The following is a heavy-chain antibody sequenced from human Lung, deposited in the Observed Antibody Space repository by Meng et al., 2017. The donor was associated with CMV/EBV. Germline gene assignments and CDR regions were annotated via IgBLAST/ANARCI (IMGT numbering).Heavy chain of an antibody. J-gene: IGHJ4*02. D-gene: IGHD3-10*01. Sequence: SVXVSXXASGYTFIAYAFSWVRQAPGQGHEWMGWISAYNGNTNYAQKVQGRVTMTTDTSTSTAYMELRSLRSDDTAVYYCARSVMIRGVVVLDYWGQGTLVTVSS. CDR3: ARSVMIRGVVVLDY. CDR1: GYTFIAYA. CDR2: ISAYNGNT. V-gene: IGHV1-18*01.